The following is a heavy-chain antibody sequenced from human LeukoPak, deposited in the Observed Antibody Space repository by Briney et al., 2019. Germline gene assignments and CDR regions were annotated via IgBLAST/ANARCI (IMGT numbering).Heavy chain of an antibody. V-gene: IGHV3-7*01. J-gene: IGHJ4*02. CDR3: ASTNSFDY. CDR2: IRQDGSDK. D-gene: IGHD3-3*01. CDR1: GFTFSSYS. Sequence: GGSLRLSCAASGFTFSSYSMNWVRRAPGKGLEWVANIRQDGSDKNYVDAVRGRFTISRDNAKNSLYLQMSSLRAEDTAVYYCASTNSFDYWGPGTLVTVSS.